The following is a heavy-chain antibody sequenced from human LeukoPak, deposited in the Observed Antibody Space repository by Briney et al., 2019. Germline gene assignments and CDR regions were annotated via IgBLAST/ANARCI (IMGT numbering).Heavy chain of an antibody. V-gene: IGHV1-18*01. Sequence: ASVKVSCKTSGYTFSTYTLSWVRQAPGQGLEWMGWTSAYNGNTNYAQKMQDRLTMTTDTSTSTAYMELRSLRSDDTAVYYCARDWDCSGGSCHPHYFDYWGQGTLVTVSS. CDR3: ARDWDCSGGSCHPHYFDY. J-gene: IGHJ4*02. D-gene: IGHD2-15*01. CDR1: GYTFSTYT. CDR2: TSAYNGNT.